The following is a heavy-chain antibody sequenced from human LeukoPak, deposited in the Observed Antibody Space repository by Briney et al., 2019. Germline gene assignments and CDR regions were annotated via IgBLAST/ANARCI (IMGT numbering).Heavy chain of an antibody. V-gene: IGHV3-43*02. CDR2: ISGDGGST. CDR1: GLTFDDYA. D-gene: IGHD7-27*01. Sequence: GGSLRLSCAASGLTFDDYAMHWVRQAPGKGLEWVSLISGDGGSTYYADSVKGRFTISRDNSKNSLYLQMNSLRTEDTALYYCAKQTGVPTYYYGMDVWGQGTTVTVSS. CDR3: AKQTGVPTYYYGMDV. J-gene: IGHJ6*02.